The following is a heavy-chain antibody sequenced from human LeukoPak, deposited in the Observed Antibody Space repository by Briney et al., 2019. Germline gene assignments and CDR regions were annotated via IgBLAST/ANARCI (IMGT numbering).Heavy chain of an antibody. CDR1: GGSLSGYY. Sequence: SETLSLTCAVYGGSLSGYYWSWIRQPAGKGLEWIGRIYTSGSTNYNPSLKSRVTISVDTSKNQFSLKLSSVTAADTAVYYCARLKPATHDAFDIWGQGTMVTVFS. V-gene: IGHV4-59*10. CDR2: IYTSGST. CDR3: ARLKPATHDAFDI. D-gene: IGHD2-2*01. J-gene: IGHJ3*02.